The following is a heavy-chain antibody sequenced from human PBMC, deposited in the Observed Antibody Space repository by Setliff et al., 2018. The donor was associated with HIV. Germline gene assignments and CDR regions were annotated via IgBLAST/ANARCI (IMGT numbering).Heavy chain of an antibody. V-gene: IGHV4-39*02. J-gene: IGHJ4*02. CDR2: ISYSGKT. Sequence: SETLSLTCTVSGGSISSTNSYWGWIRQPPGKGLDWIGYISYSGKTYYNPSLKSRVTISVDTSNNHFSLKLRSVTAADTAVYYCVSGPLSGYGYYFDYWGQGALVTVSS. CDR3: VSGPLSGYGYYFDY. CDR1: GGSISSTNSY. D-gene: IGHD3-3*01.